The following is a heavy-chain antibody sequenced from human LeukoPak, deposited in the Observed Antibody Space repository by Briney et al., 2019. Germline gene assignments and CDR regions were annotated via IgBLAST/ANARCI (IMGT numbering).Heavy chain of an antibody. J-gene: IGHJ6*02. V-gene: IGHV4-61*08. Sequence: SQTLSLTCTVSGGSISSGDYYWSWIRQPPGKGLEWIGYIYYSGSTNYNPSLKSRVTISVDTSKNQFSLKLSSVTAADTAAYYCAKDAYYYGSGKQRNHYYYYGMDVWGQGTTVTVSS. CDR1: GGSISSGDYY. D-gene: IGHD3-10*01. CDR3: AKDAYYYGSGKQRNHYYYYGMDV. CDR2: IYYSGST.